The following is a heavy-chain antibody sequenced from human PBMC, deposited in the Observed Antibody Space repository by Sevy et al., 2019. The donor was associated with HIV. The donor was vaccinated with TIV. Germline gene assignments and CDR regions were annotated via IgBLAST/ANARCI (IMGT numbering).Heavy chain of an antibody. J-gene: IGHJ4*02. Sequence: GGSLRLSCVASGFTFSTYGMHWVRQAPGKGLEWVAVIWYDGSNKEYVDSVKGRFTISRDNSKDTLYLQMDSLRAEDTAVYYCARDLPPSATTVAHFDYWGQGTLVTVSS. CDR2: IWYDGSNK. CDR3: ARDLPPSATTVAHFDY. D-gene: IGHD4-17*01. CDR1: GFTFSTYG. V-gene: IGHV3-33*01.